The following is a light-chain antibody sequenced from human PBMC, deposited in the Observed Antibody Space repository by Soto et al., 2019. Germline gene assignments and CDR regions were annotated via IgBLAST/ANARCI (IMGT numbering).Light chain of an antibody. CDR2: AAS. CDR1: QSISSY. J-gene: IGKJ1*01. Sequence: QSPSSLSASVGDRVTITCRASQSISSYVSWYQQKPGKAPKLLIYAASRLQSGVPSRFSGSRSGTDFTLTISGLEPEDFAVYYCHQYGSSPGTFAQGTKVAIK. V-gene: IGKV1-39*01. CDR3: HQYGSSPGT.